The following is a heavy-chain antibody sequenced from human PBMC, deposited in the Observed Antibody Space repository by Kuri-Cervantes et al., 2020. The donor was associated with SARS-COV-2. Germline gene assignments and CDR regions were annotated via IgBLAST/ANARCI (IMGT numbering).Heavy chain of an antibody. CDR3: AREVVPSGYYYGMDV. D-gene: IGHD3-10*01. Sequence: ASVKVSCKASGYTFSSHAISWVRQAPGQGLEWMGWINAYNGKTNYAQKFQDRVTMTRDTSTSTVYMELSSLRSEDTAVYYCAREVVPSGYYYGMDVWGQGTTVTVSS. CDR1: GYTFSSHA. CDR2: INAYNGKT. V-gene: IGHV1-18*01. J-gene: IGHJ6*02.